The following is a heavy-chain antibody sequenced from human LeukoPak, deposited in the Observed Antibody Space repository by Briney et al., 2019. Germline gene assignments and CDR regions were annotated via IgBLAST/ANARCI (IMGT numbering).Heavy chain of an antibody. CDR3: ASPRIRNTFDI. Sequence: SVKVSCKASGYTFTDYYIHWVRQAPGQGLEWMAWINPNSGDTHYAQKYQGRVTLTRDTSISTAYMDLSRLRSDDTAVYYCASPRIRNTFDIWGQGTMVTVSS. J-gene: IGHJ3*02. V-gene: IGHV1-2*02. D-gene: IGHD1-14*01. CDR2: INPNSGDT. CDR1: GYTFTDYY.